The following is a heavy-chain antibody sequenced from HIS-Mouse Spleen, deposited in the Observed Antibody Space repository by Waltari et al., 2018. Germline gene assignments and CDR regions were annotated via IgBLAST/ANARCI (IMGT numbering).Heavy chain of an antibody. CDR3: AKVNSGSYYFDY. J-gene: IGHJ4*02. V-gene: IGHV3-30*18. Sequence: QVQLVESGGGVVQPGRALRLSCAASGFTFSSYGRPWVRQAPGKGLEWVAVISYDGSNKYYADSVKGRFTISRDNSKNTLYLQMNSLRAEDTAVYYCAKVNSGSYYFDYWGQGTLVTVSS. CDR1: GFTFSSYG. D-gene: IGHD1-26*01. CDR2: ISYDGSNK.